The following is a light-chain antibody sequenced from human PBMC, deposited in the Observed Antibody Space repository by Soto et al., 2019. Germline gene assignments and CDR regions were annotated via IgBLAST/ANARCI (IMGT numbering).Light chain of an antibody. CDR1: QSVSSY. J-gene: IGKJ5*01. V-gene: IGKV3-11*01. Sequence: DIVLTQSPATPTLSPGERATLSCRASQSVSSYLAWYQQKPGQAPRLLIYDASNRATGIPARFSGSGSGTDFTLTISSLEPEDFAVYYCQQRSNWPPITFGQGTRLEIK. CDR2: DAS. CDR3: QQRSNWPPIT.